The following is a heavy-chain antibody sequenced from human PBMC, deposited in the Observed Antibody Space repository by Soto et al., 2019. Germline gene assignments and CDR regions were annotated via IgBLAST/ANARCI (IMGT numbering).Heavy chain of an antibody. D-gene: IGHD2-15*01. V-gene: IGHV3-23*01. CDR3: AKSPLGYCSGGSCSPPQYFDS. J-gene: IGHJ4*02. CDR2: ISGSGGST. Sequence: GGSLRLSCAASGFTFSSYAMSWVRQAPGKGLEWVSAISGSGGSTYYADSVKGRFTISRDNSKNTLYLQMNSLRAEDTAVYYCAKSPLGYCSGGSCSPPQYFDSWGQGPLVTVPS. CDR1: GFTFSSYA.